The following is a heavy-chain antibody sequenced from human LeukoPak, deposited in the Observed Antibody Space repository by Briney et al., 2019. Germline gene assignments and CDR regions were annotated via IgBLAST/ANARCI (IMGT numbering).Heavy chain of an antibody. Sequence: PSETLSLTCTVSGGSIGSYYWSWIRQPPGKGLEWIGYIYYSGSTNYNPSLKSRVTISVDTSKNQFSLKLSSVAAADTAVYYCARAFGYCSSTSCSNWFDPWGQGTLVTVSS. CDR3: ARAFGYCSSTSCSNWFDP. J-gene: IGHJ5*02. CDR2: IYYSGST. D-gene: IGHD2-2*01. CDR1: GGSIGSYY. V-gene: IGHV4-59*01.